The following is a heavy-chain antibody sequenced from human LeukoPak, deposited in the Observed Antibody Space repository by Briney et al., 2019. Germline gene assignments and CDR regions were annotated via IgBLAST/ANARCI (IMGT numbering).Heavy chain of an antibody. CDR2: ISYDGSNK. V-gene: IGHV3-30-3*01. D-gene: IGHD6-19*01. CDR3: ARAGWQS. CDR1: GFTFSSYA. J-gene: IGHJ4*02. Sequence: GGSLRLSCAASGFTFSSYAMHWVRQAPGKGLEWVAVISYDGSNKYYADSVKGRFTISRDSSKNTLYLQMNSLRAEDTAVYYCARAGWQSWGQGTLVTVSS.